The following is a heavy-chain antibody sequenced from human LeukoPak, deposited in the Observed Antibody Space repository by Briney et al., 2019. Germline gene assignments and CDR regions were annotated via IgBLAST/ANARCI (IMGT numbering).Heavy chain of an antibody. V-gene: IGHV4-4*07. CDR2: VYTSGST. CDR1: GGSISSYY. Sequence: PETLSLTCTVSGGSISSYYWSWIRQPARKGLQWTGRVYTSGSTNYNPSLKSRVTMSVDTSKNQFSLKLSSVTAADTAVYYCAASSSSSGYFDYWGQGTLVTVSS. J-gene: IGHJ4*02. D-gene: IGHD6-6*01. CDR3: AASSSSSGYFDY.